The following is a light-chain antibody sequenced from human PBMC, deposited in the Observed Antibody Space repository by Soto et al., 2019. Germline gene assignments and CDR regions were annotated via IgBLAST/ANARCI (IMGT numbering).Light chain of an antibody. CDR1: QSVRSSY. V-gene: IGKV3-20*01. CDR3: QQYVTTPMYT. J-gene: IGKJ2*01. CDR2: GAS. Sequence: EIVLTQSPGTLSLSPGERATLSCRASQSVRSSYLAWYRQKPGQAPRLLIYGASSRATGIPDRFSGSGSGTDFTLTISRLEPEDFAVYYCQQYVTTPMYTFGQGNKLEI.